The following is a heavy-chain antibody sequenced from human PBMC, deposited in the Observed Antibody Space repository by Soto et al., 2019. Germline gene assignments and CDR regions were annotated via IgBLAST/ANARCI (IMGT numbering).Heavy chain of an antibody. J-gene: IGHJ6*03. CDR3: ARVRRYCTNGVCYGRRDYYYYYYMDV. CDR1: SGSISSGNW. Sequence: SETLSLTCAVSSGSISSGNWWSWVRQPPGKGLEWIGEIYHSGSTNYNPSLKSRVTISVDKSKNQFSLKLSSVTAADTAVYYCARVRRYCTNGVCYGRRDYYYYYYMDVWGKGTTVTVSS. CDR2: IYHSGST. D-gene: IGHD2-8*01. V-gene: IGHV4-4*02.